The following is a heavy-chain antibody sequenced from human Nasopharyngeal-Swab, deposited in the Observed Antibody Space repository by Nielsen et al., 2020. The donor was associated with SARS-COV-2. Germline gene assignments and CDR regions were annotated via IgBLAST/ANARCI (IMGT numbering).Heavy chain of an antibody. CDR3: AREYYDSSGFDPYYYYYMDV. J-gene: IGHJ6*03. V-gene: IGHV3-74*01. CDR1: GFTFSSYW. Sequence: GESLKISCAASGFTFSSYWMHWVRQAPGKGLVWVSRINSDGSSTSYADSVKGRFTISRDNAKNTLYLQMNSLRAEDTAVYYCAREYYDSSGFDPYYYYYMDVWGKGTTVTVSS. D-gene: IGHD3-22*01. CDR2: INSDGSST.